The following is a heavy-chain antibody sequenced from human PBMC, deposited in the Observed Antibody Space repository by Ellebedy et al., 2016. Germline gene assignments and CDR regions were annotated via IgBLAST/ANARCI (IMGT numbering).Heavy chain of an antibody. CDR1: GGSISSGGYY. D-gene: IGHD5-18*01. V-gene: IGHV4-31*03. CDR2: IYYSGST. Sequence: SETLSLTXTVSGGSISSGGYYWSWIRQHPGKGLEWIGYIYYSGSTYYNPSLKSRVTISVDTSKNQFSLKLSSVTAADTAVYYCARHGVRGYSYVSSSGGRAPFDYWGQGTLVTVSS. CDR3: ARHGVRGYSYVSSSGGRAPFDY. J-gene: IGHJ4*02.